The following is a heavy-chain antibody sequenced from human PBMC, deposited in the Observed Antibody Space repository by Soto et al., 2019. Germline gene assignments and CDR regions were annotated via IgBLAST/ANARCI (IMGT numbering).Heavy chain of an antibody. J-gene: IGHJ6*02. V-gene: IGHV3-33*01. D-gene: IGHD3-16*01. CDR1: RLTFSTYD. Sequence: QVHLVESGGGVVQPGTSLRLSCAASRLTFSTYDMHWVRQAPGKGLEWVALIWSDGSRTFYADSVKGRFTISRDNSKNTLYLQMNSLRAEDTAVYYCAGEPKGGAYDMDVWGQGTTVTVSS. CDR2: IWSDGSRT. CDR3: AGEPKGGAYDMDV.